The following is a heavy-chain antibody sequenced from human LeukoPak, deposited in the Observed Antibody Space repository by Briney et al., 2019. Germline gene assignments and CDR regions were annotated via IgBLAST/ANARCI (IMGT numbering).Heavy chain of an antibody. CDR3: AKRVTQFGGEFAPFYY. CDR1: GFSVTHNY. V-gene: IGHV3-66*01. D-gene: IGHD3-16*01. J-gene: IGHJ4*02. CDR2: IYSTGTT. Sequence: GGSLRLSCAVSGFSVTHNYVSWVRQAPGKGLEGVSVIYSTGTTKYAASVNGRFTISRDDYKNTVSLQMDSLRVEDTAVYYCAKRVTQFGGEFAPFYYWGQGTQVAVSS.